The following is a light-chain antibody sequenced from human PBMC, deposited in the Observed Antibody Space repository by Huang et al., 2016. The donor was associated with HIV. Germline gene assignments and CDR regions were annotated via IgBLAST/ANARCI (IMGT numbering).Light chain of an antibody. CDR1: QSLLYSNGYNY. V-gene: IGKV2-28*01. CDR3: MQGLQTPQT. Sequence: DIVLTQSPLSLPVTPGEPASISCRSSQSLLYSNGYNYLHWYLQKPGHSPQLVISLASNRASGGADRSSGSGSGTDFTLKISRVEAEDVGVYYCMQGLQTPQTFGQGTKVEIK. CDR2: LAS. J-gene: IGKJ1*01.